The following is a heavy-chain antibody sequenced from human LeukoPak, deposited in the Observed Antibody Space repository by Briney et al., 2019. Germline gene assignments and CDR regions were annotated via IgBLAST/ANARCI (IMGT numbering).Heavy chain of an antibody. Sequence: GRSLRLSCAASGFTFSSYAMHWVRQAPGKGLEWVAVISYDGSNKYYADSVKGRFTISRDNSKNTLYLQMNSLRAEDTAVYYCARTLYTVYYYYGMDVWGQGTTVTVSS. V-gene: IGHV3-30-3*01. D-gene: IGHD4-11*01. CDR2: ISYDGSNK. CDR1: GFTFSSYA. J-gene: IGHJ6*02. CDR3: ARTLYTVYYYYGMDV.